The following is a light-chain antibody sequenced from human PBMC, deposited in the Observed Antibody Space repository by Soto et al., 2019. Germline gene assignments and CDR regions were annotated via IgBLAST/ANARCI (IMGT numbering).Light chain of an antibody. J-gene: IGKJ1*01. CDR1: QSVRSN. Sequence: EIVMTQSPATLSVSPGARATLSCRASQSVRSNLAWYQQKPGQSPRLLIYGASTRATGIPARFSGSGSGTEFTLTISSLQSEEFAVYYCQQYNNWPRTFGQGTKVDIK. CDR3: QQYNNWPRT. CDR2: GAS. V-gene: IGKV3-15*01.